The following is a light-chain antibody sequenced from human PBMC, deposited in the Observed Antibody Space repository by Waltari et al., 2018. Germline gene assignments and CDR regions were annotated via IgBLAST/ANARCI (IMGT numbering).Light chain of an antibody. CDR2: DAS. Sequence: DIQMTQSPSSLSSSVGDRVTITCQTSQDISNNLNWYQQNPGKAPKLLIYDASQLETGVPSRFSGSGSGTDFTFTISSLQPEDIATYYCQQFDNLYTFGQGTKLEIK. J-gene: IGKJ2*01. CDR1: QDISNN. V-gene: IGKV1-33*01. CDR3: QQFDNLYT.